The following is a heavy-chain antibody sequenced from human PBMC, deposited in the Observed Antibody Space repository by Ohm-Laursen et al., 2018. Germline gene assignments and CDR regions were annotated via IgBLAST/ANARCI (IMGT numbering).Heavy chain of an antibody. CDR2: ISYDGSNK. CDR3: AKAGIAVAGDAFDI. V-gene: IGHV3-30*18. Sequence: SLRLSCAASGFTFSSYGMHWVRQAPGKGLEWVAVISYDGSNKYYADSVKGRFTISRDNSKNTLYLQMNSLRAEDTAVYYCAKAGIAVAGDAFDIWGQGTMVTVSS. D-gene: IGHD6-19*01. CDR1: GFTFSSYG. J-gene: IGHJ3*02.